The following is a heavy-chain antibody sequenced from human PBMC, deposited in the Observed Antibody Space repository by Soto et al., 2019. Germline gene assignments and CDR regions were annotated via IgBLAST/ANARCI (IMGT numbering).Heavy chain of an antibody. V-gene: IGHV3-23*01. CDR1: GFPFSSYA. CDR3: AKCPYSGSYYWFAP. D-gene: IGHD1-26*01. J-gene: IGHJ5*02. CDR2: ISASGGST. Sequence: SLRLSCAASGFPFSSYAMSWVRQAPGKGLEWVSGISASGGSTSYGGSVKGRFTISRDNSKDTLYLQMNSLRADDTAVYYCAKCPYSGSYYWFAPWGQGTLVTVSS.